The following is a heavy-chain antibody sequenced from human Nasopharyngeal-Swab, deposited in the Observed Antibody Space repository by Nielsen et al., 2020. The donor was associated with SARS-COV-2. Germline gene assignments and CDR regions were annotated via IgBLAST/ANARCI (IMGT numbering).Heavy chain of an antibody. D-gene: IGHD3-16*01. CDR2: IYYSGRT. Sequence: ESLKISCTVSGGSISSSSHYWGWIRQPPGKGLEWIGSIYYSGRTYCNPSLKSRVTISVDTSKNQFSLKLSSVTAADAAVYYCARRGGTPGAFDIWGQGTMVTVSS. CDR1: GGSISSSSHY. V-gene: IGHV4-39*01. J-gene: IGHJ3*02. CDR3: ARRGGTPGAFDI.